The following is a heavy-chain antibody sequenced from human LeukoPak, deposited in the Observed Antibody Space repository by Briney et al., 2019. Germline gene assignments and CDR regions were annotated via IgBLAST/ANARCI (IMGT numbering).Heavy chain of an antibody. CDR1: GASISGSNYY. V-gene: IGHV4-39*01. CDR2: IYSSGST. D-gene: IGHD1-26*01. Sequence: SETLSLTWAVSGASISGSNYYWGWIRQPPGKGLEWIGNIYSSGSTYYNASLQSRVTISIDTSKNQFSLRLNSVTAADTAMYYCAKSGGYGLIDYWGQGTRVTVSS. J-gene: IGHJ4*02. CDR3: AKSGGYGLIDY.